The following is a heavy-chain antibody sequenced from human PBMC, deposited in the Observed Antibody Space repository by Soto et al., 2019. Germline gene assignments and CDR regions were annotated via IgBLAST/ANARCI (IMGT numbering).Heavy chain of an antibody. D-gene: IGHD2-2*01. CDR2: ISYGDIKK. J-gene: IGHJ6*02. CDR1: GYSFRSYG. V-gene: IGHV3-30*03. CDR3: ARDGGDIAVIPAIYGLDV. Sequence: PGGSLRLSCEASGYSFRSYGMHWVRQLPGKGLEWLAAISYGDIKKFYEGSVKGRFTISRDDSKSTLFLRMNSLRPEDTGVYYCARDGGDIAVIPAIYGLDVWGQGTTVTVSS.